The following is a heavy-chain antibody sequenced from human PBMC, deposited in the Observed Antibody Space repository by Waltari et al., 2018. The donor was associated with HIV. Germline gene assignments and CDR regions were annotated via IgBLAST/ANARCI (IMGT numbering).Heavy chain of an antibody. Sequence: EVQLVESGGGLVQPGGSLRLSCAASGFTFSSYSMNWVRQAPGKGLEWVSYISSSRSAMYYADSVKGRFTISRDNAKNSLYLQMKSLRDEDTAVYYCAILSSSGWYQDWGQGTLVIVSS. V-gene: IGHV3-48*02. CDR1: GFTFSSYS. CDR3: AILSSSGWYQD. D-gene: IGHD6-19*01. CDR2: ISSSRSAM. J-gene: IGHJ4*02.